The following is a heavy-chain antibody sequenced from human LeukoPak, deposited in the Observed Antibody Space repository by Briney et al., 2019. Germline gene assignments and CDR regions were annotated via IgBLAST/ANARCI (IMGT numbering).Heavy chain of an antibody. CDR3: ARARAYSYGYSDY. CDR2: ISSSSNTI. D-gene: IGHD5-18*01. J-gene: IGHJ4*02. Sequence: PGGSLRLSCAASGFTFSSYSMNWVRQAPGKGLEWVAYISSSSNTIDSADSVKGRFTITRDNAKHSLYLQVHSLRAEDTAVYYCARARAYSYGYSDYWGQGTLVTVSS. CDR1: GFTFSSYS. V-gene: IGHV3-48*01.